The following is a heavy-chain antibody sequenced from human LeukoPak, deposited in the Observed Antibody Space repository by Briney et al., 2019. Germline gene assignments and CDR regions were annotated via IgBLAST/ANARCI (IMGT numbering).Heavy chain of an antibody. CDR2: IRTSGTNT. V-gene: IGHV3-48*04. CDR1: GFTFSSFS. J-gene: IGHJ4*02. CDR3: ARGLVYDSSGYFDY. Sequence: GGSLRLSCAASGFTFSSFSMNWVRQAPGKGLEWVSYIRTSGTNTDYTGSVKGRFTISRDNAKNSLYLQMNSLRAEDTAVYYCARGLVYDSSGYFDYWGQGTLVTVSS. D-gene: IGHD3-22*01.